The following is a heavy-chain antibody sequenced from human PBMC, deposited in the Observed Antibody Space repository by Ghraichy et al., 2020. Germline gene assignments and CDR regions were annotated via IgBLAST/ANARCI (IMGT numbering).Heavy chain of an antibody. CDR3: VRDVDPTLVADY. D-gene: IGHD5-18*01. J-gene: IGHJ4*02. Sequence: GGSLRLSCTASGFTFSGFAMIWVRQCPGKGLEWVSTIVGSGYNTYYADSVKGRFAISRDNSKNTVSLQMNNLRAEDTAIYYCVRDVDPTLVADYWGQGTLVTVSS. CDR2: IVGSGYNT. V-gene: IGHV3-23*01. CDR1: GFTFSGFA.